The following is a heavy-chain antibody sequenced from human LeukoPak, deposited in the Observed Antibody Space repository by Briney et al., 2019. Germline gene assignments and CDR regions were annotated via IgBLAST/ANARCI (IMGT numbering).Heavy chain of an antibody. D-gene: IGHD6-19*01. CDR2: ISHSGST. CDR3: ARGQARLSWFDP. Sequence: PSETLSLTCSVSGYSISSGYYWGWIRQPPGKGLEWIGTISHSGSTYYNPSLKSRVTISLDTSKNQFFLRLSPVTAADTAVYYCARGQARLSWFDPWGQGTLVTVSS. V-gene: IGHV4-38-2*02. CDR1: GYSISSGYY. J-gene: IGHJ5*02.